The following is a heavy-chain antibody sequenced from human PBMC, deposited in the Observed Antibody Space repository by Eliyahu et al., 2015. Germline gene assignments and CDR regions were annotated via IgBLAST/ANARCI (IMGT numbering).Heavy chain of an antibody. D-gene: IGHD7-27*01. J-gene: IGHJ4*02. CDR3: ARDGGTGEGVD. CDR1: GYPFPGYX. Sequence: QVQLVQSGAEVKKPGASVKVXCKASGYPFPGYXYARGATGPGQGLEGEGWXNPNXGGTNYAQKFQGWVTMTRDTXISTAYMELSRLRSDDTAVYYCARDGGTGEGVDWGQGTLVTVSS. CDR2: XNPNXGGT. V-gene: IGHV1-2*04.